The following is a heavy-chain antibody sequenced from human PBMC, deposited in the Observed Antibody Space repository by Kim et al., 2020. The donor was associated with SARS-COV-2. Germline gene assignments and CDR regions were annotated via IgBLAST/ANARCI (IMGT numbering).Heavy chain of an antibody. J-gene: IGHJ1*01. Sequence: GGSLRLSCAASGFTFSSYGMHWVRQAPGKGLEWVAVISYDGSNKYYADSVKGRFTISRDNSKNTLYLQMNSLRAEDTAVYYCAKDHFEPLGFQHWGQGTLVTVSS. CDR3: AKDHFEPLGFQH. V-gene: IGHV3-30*18. CDR2: ISYDGSNK. CDR1: GFTFSSYG. D-gene: IGHD3-16*01.